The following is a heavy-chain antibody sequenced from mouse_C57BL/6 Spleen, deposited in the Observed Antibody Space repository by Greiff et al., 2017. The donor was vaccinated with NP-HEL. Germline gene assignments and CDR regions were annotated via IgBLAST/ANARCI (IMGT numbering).Heavy chain of an antibody. CDR1: GYTFTDYY. J-gene: IGHJ2*01. CDR2: IYPGSGNT. V-gene: IGHV1-76*01. D-gene: IGHD2-4*01. CDR3: ASGLGTGDYDKDY. Sequence: QVQLQQSGAELVRPGASVKLSCKASGYTFTDYYINWVKQRPGQGLEWIARIYPGSGNTYYNEKFKGKATLTAEKSSSTAYMQLSSLTSEDSAVYFCASGLGTGDYDKDYWGQGTTLTVSS.